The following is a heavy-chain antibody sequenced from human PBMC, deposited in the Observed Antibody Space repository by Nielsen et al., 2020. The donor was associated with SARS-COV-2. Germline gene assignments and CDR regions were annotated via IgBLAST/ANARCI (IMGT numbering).Heavy chain of an antibody. CDR3: ARDQRYSGSYWGGYYYYGMDV. CDR2: ISSSSSTI. V-gene: IGHV3-48*01. CDR1: GFTFSSYS. J-gene: IGHJ6*02. D-gene: IGHD1-26*01. Sequence: GGSLRLSCAASGFTFSSYSMNWVRQAPGKGLEWVSYISSSSSTIYYADSVKGRFTISRDNAKNSLYLQMNSLRAEDTAVYYCARDQRYSGSYWGGYYYYGMDVWGQGTTVTVSS.